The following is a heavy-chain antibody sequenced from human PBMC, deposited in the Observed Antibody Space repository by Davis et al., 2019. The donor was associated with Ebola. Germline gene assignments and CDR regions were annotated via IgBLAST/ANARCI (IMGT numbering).Heavy chain of an antibody. CDR3: AKDTTNVWFDV. J-gene: IGHJ3*01. CDR2: LGLSADT. D-gene: IGHD1-26*01. Sequence: GGSLRLSCAASGFTFNSYAMNWVRRAPGKGLEWVSTLGLSADTYYAESVKGRFTISRDNSKNTLHLQMNSLRVEDTAIYYCAKDTTNVWFDVWGQGTMVTVSS. V-gene: IGHV3-23*01. CDR1: GFTFNSYA.